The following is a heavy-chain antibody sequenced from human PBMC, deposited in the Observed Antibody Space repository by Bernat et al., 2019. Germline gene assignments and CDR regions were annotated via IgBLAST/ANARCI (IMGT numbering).Heavy chain of an antibody. CDR2: IKQDGSGK. CDR3: ARDYPGDCSSASCPGVFDY. J-gene: IGHJ4*02. D-gene: IGHD2-2*01. CDR1: GFTFSSYC. V-gene: IGHV3-7*04. Sequence: EVQLVESGGGLVQPGGSLRLSCAVSGFTFSSYCMSWVRQAPGKGLEWVSRIKQDGSGKYYVDSVEGRFTISRDNADNSLYLQMNDLRAEDTAVYFCARDYPGDCSSASCPGVFDYWGQGTLVTVSS.